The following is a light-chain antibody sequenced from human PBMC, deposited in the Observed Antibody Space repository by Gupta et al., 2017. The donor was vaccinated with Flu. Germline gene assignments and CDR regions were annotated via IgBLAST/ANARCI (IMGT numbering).Light chain of an antibody. CDR1: QDIRND. V-gene: IGKV1-17*01. J-gene: IGKJ1*01. CDR2: AAS. CDR3: RQHKNYPWT. Sequence: PSSLSASVGDRVTITCRASQDIRNDLGWYQQQPGRAPKRLIYAASTLQSRVPSRFSGSGSGTEFTLTISSLQPEDFAIYYCRQHKNYPWTFGQGTRVEV.